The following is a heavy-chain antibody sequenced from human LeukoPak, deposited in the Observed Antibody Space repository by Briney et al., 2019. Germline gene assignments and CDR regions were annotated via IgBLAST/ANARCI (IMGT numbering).Heavy chain of an antibody. CDR1: GGSFSGYY. CDR2: INHSGST. J-gene: IGHJ6*03. V-gene: IGHV4-34*01. CDR3: ARGQTHLNYSYYMDV. Sequence: SETLSLTCAVYGGSFSGYYWSWIRQPPGKGLEWIGEINHSGSTNYNPSLKSRVTISVETSKNQFSLKLGSVTAADTAVYYCARGQTHLNYSYYMDVWGKGTPVTVSS.